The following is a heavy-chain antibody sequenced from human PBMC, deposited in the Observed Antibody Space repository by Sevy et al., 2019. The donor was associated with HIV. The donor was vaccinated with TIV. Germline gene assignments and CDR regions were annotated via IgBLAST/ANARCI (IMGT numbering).Heavy chain of an antibody. CDR2: ISGSGGST. J-gene: IGHJ3*02. D-gene: IGHD5-12*01. CDR1: GFTFSSYA. Sequence: GGSLRLSCAASGFTFSSYAMSWVRQAPGKGLEWVSAISGSGGSTYYADSVKGRFTNCRDNSKNTLYLQMNSLRAEDTAVYYCAKDPTWIEGGDAFDIWGQGTMVTVSS. CDR3: AKDPTWIEGGDAFDI. V-gene: IGHV3-23*01.